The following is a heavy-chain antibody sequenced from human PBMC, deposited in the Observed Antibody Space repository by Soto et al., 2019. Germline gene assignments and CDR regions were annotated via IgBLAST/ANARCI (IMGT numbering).Heavy chain of an antibody. J-gene: IGHJ4*02. Sequence: EVQLLESGGGLAQPGGSLRLSCAASGFTFSSYALSWVRQAPGKGLEWVSTIRGRGETTYYADSVKGRFTISRDNSNNMLFLQMNSLRDEDTAIYYCAKDRSFSGWDCRGDWGQGTLVTVSS. D-gene: IGHD6-19*01. CDR2: IRGRGETT. CDR3: AKDRSFSGWDCRGD. V-gene: IGHV3-23*01. CDR1: GFTFSSYA.